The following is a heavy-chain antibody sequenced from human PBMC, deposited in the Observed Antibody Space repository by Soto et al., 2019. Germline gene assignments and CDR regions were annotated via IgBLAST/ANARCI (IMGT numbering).Heavy chain of an antibody. D-gene: IGHD6-19*01. CDR2: IRSKANSYAT. J-gene: IGHJ4*02. CDR1: GFTFSGSA. Sequence: GGSLRLSCAASGFTFSGSAMHWVRQASGKGLEWVGRIRSKANSYATAYAASVKGRFTISRDDSKNTAYLQMNSLKTEDTAVYYCARDPVIAVAGPFDYWGQGTLVTVSS. CDR3: ARDPVIAVAGPFDY. V-gene: IGHV3-73*01.